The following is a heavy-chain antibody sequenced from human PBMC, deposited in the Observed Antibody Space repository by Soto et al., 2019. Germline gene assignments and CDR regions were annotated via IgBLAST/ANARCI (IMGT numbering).Heavy chain of an antibody. J-gene: IGHJ4*02. CDR3: AKDRGGWELLFDY. D-gene: IGHD1-26*01. CDR2: ISYDGSNK. CDR1: GFTFSSYG. V-gene: IGHV3-30*18. Sequence: QVQLVESGGGVVQPGRSLRLSCAASGFTFSSYGMHWVRQAPGKGLEWVAVISYDGSNKYYADSVKGRFTISRDNSKNPLYLQMNSLRAEDTAVYYCAKDRGGWELLFDYWGQGTLVTVSS.